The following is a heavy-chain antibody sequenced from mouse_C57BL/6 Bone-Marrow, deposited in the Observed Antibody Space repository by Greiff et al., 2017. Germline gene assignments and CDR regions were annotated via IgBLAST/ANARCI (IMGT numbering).Heavy chain of an antibody. Sequence: QVQLQQPGAELVKPGASVKMSCKASGYTFTSYWITWVKQRPGQGLEWIGVIYPGSGSTNYNEKFKSKATLTVDKSSSTAYMQLSSLTSEDSAVYYCARGWIYYYGPEAYWGQGTLVTVSA. CDR2: IYPGSGST. CDR1: GYTFTSYW. V-gene: IGHV1-55*01. CDR3: ARGWIYYYGPEAY. J-gene: IGHJ3*01. D-gene: IGHD1-1*01.